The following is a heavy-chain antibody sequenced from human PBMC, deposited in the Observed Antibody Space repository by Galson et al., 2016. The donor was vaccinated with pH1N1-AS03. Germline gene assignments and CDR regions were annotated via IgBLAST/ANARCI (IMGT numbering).Heavy chain of an antibody. J-gene: IGHJ4*02. CDR1: GGTLNNYA. Sequence: SVKVSCKASGGTLNNYAVNWVRQAPGQGLEWMGGISSIFGSANHAQKFQGRVTITADIFTNTAYMELSGLRSEDTAVYYCARGLTYHFGSGGVVWGQGTLFTVSS. CDR3: ARGLTYHFGSGGVV. V-gene: IGHV1-69*06. CDR2: ISSIFGSA. D-gene: IGHD3-10*01.